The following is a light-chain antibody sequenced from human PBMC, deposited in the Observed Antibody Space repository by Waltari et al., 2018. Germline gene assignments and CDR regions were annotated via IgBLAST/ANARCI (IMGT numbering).Light chain of an antibody. J-gene: IGKJ1*01. Sequence: DIVMTQSPDSLAVSLGERAPINCKSSQTILHNPKNNYHLAWYQQKPGQPPKLLIYWASTRESGVPDRFSGSGSGTDFTLTISSLQAEDVAVYYCQQYDSPPWTFGQGTKVEI. CDR2: WAS. CDR1: QTILHNPKNNYH. V-gene: IGKV4-1*01. CDR3: QQYDSPPWT.